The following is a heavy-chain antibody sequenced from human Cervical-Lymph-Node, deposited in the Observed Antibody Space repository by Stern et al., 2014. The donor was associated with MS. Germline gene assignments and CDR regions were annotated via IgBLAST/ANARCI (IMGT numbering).Heavy chain of an antibody. CDR3: AREGEYCSGSRCYPFLDY. CDR2: IYYTGRV. V-gene: IGHV4-59*01. D-gene: IGHD2-15*01. J-gene: IGHJ4*02. Sequence: QLQLQESGPGLVKPSETLSLTCTVSGGSLRSYYWNWIRQAPGKGLAWLGFIYYTGRVNYNPSLSSRVAMSVDTSKNQFSLTVSSVTAADTAVYYCAREGEYCSGSRCYPFLDYWGQGTLVTVSS. CDR1: GGSLRSYY.